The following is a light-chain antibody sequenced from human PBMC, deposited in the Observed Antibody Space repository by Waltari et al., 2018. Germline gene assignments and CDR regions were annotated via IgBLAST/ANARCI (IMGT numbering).Light chain of an antibody. Sequence: IVMTQSPDSLALSLGERATINCKSSQSVLHSSNNKNYLAWYQQKPGQPPNLLIYWASTRESGVPDRFSGSGSGTDFTLTISSLQAEDVAVYYCQQYFSAPWTFGQGTKVEIK. CDR3: QQYFSAPWT. V-gene: IGKV4-1*01. CDR1: QSVLHSSNNKNY. J-gene: IGKJ1*01. CDR2: WAS.